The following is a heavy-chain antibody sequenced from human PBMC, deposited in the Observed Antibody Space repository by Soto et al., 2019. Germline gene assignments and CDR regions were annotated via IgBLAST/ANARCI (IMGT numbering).Heavy chain of an antibody. CDR2: ISGSGGST. D-gene: IGHD6-19*01. V-gene: IGHV3-23*01. J-gene: IGHJ4*02. Sequence: PGGSLRLSCAASGFTFSRYAMSWVRQAPGKGLELVSAISGSGGSTYYADSVKGRFTISRDNSKNTLYLQMNSLRAEDTAVYYCAKAGSGWYRYYFDYWGQGTLVTVSS. CDR3: AKAGSGWYRYYFDY. CDR1: GFTFSRYA.